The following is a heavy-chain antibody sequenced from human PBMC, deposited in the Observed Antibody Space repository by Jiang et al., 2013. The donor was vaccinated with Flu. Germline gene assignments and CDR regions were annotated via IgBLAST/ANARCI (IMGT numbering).Heavy chain of an antibody. D-gene: IGHD3-22*01. CDR1: GDSVSSSSAT. V-gene: IGHV6-1*01. Sequence: TLSLTCVISGDSVSSSSATWNWIRQSPSRGLEWLGRTYYRSKWHYDFAASVQGRITISPDTSKTQFSLQLDSVTPDDTAVYFCTRGIVPFYFDTSDYYFFDYWSQGALVTVSS. CDR2: TYYRSKWHY. CDR3: TRGIVPFYFDTSDYYFFDY. J-gene: IGHJ4*02.